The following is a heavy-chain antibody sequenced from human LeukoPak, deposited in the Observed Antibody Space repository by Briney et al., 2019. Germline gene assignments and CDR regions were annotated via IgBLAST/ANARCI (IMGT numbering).Heavy chain of an antibody. J-gene: IGHJ3*02. CDR3: ARDRLGSGYFPDAFDI. D-gene: IGHD3-22*01. CDR1: GYTFTSYG. V-gene: IGHV1-18*01. CDR2: ISAYNGNT. Sequence: ASVKVSCKASGYTFTSYGISWVRQAPGQGLEWMGWISAYNGNTNYAQKLQGRATMTTDTSTSTAYMELRSLRSDDTAVYYCARDRLGSGYFPDAFDIWGQGTMVTVSS.